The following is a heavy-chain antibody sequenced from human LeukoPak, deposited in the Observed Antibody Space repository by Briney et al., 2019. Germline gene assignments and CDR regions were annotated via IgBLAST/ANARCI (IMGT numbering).Heavy chain of an antibody. D-gene: IGHD6-19*01. CDR3: AKDSHLAYSSGWLQH. CDR2: ISYDGSNK. CDR1: GFTFSSYG. Sequence: PGGSLRLSCAASGFTFSSYGMHWVRQAPGKGLEWVAVISYDGSNKYYADSVKGRFTISRDNSKNTLYLQMNSLRTEDTAVYYCAKDSHLAYSSGWLQHWGQGTQVTVSS. J-gene: IGHJ1*01. V-gene: IGHV3-30*18.